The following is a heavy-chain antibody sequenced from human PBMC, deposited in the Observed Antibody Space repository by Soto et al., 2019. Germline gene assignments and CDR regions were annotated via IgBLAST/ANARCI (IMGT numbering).Heavy chain of an antibody. D-gene: IGHD5-12*01. CDR3: ARDIMDP. V-gene: IGHV1-8*01. CDR1: GYTISSYD. Sequence: VQLVQSGAEVKKPGASVKVSCRASGYTISSYDINWVRQAPGQGLEWMGWMSPGSGDTGYAPSFRGRVAMTRNISINPPYLELTSLIPEDTGMYLCARDIMDPWGQGTLVTVSA. J-gene: IGHJ5*02. CDR2: MSPGSGDT.